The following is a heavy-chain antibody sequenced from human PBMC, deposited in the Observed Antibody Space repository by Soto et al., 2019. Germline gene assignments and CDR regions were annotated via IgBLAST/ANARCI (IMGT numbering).Heavy chain of an antibody. CDR2: ISGSGGST. V-gene: IGHV3-23*01. Sequence: GSLRLSCAASGFTFISYARSWVRQAPGKGLEWVSAISGSGGSTYYADSVKGRFTISRDNSKNTLYLQMNSLRAEDTAVYYCAKDLGQNWFDPWGQGTLVTVSS. CDR3: AKDLGQNWFDP. J-gene: IGHJ5*02. CDR1: GFTFISYA.